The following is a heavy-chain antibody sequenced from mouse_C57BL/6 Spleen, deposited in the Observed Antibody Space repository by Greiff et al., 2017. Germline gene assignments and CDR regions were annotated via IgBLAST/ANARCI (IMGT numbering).Heavy chain of an antibody. V-gene: IGHV1-59*01. J-gene: IGHJ2*01. Sequence: QVQLQQPGAELVRPGTSVKLSCKASGYTFTSYWMHWVKQRPGQGLEWIGVIDPSDSYTNYNQKFKGKATLTVDTTASTAYMQLSSLTSEDSAVYYCARRGLPSDYFDYWGQGTTLTVSS. D-gene: IGHD2-10*01. CDR1: GYTFTSYW. CDR3: ARRGLPSDYFDY. CDR2: IDPSDSYT.